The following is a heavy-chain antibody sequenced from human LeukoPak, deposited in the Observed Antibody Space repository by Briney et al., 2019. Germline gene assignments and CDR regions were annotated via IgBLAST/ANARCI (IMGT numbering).Heavy chain of an antibody. CDR3: SREWGYDSSLPDSFDI. V-gene: IGHV3-21*01. Sequence: GGSLRLSCAASGFTFSSYSMNWVRQAPGKGLEWVSSISSSSSYIYYADSVKGRFTISRDNAKNSLYLQMNSLRAEDTAVYYCSREWGYDSSLPDSFDILGQGTMVTVSS. CDR1: GFTFSSYS. D-gene: IGHD3-22*01. CDR2: ISSSSSYI. J-gene: IGHJ3*02.